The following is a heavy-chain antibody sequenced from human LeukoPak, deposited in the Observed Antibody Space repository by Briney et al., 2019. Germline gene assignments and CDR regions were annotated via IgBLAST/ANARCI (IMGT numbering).Heavy chain of an antibody. D-gene: IGHD6-19*01. J-gene: IGHJ4*02. CDR2: IYPGDSDA. CDR3: ARPSSGWTSRLGL. Sequence: GESLKISCKGSEAPFTDYNIGWVRQMPGKGLEWMGIIYPGDSDARYSTSFQGQVTISADKSTSTTYLQWRSLKASDTAMYYCARPSSGWTSRLGLWGQGTLVTVSS. V-gene: IGHV5-51*01. CDR1: EAPFTDYN.